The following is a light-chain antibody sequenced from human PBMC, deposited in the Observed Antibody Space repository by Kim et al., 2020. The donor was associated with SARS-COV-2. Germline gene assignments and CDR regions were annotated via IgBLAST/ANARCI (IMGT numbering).Light chain of an antibody. CDR1: DIGSKT. CDR2: SDS. V-gene: IGLV3-12*01. CDR3: QVWDSSSDHWV. Sequence: ATAQNARITGGGNDIGSKTMHWYQQKPGQDPLLFIYSDSNRPAGIPERCSAYNPGNTTTLTISRIEAGDEADYYCQVWDSSSDHWVFGGGTQLTVL. J-gene: IGLJ3*02.